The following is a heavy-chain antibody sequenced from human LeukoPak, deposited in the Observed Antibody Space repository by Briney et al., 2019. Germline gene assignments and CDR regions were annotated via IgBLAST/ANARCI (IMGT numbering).Heavy chain of an antibody. CDR1: GGSFSGYY. CDR3: VRTFYDYVWGSYRPSFDY. CDR2: INHSGST. J-gene: IGHJ4*02. Sequence: SETLSLTCAFYGGSFSGYYWSWIRQPPGKGLEWIGEINHSGSTNYNPSLKSRVTISVDTSKNQFSLKLSSVTAADTAVYYCVRTFYDYVWGSYRPSFDYWGQGTLVTVSS. D-gene: IGHD3-16*02. V-gene: IGHV4-34*01.